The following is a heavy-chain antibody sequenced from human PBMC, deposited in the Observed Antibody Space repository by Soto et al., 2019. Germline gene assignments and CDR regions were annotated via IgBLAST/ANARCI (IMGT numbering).Heavy chain of an antibody. CDR2: INPTGGT. V-gene: IGHV4-34*01. J-gene: IGHJ4*02. CDR1: GGSFSGYY. D-gene: IGHD1-1*01. Sequence: QVQLQQWGAGLLKPSETLSLTCAVYGGSFSGYYWSWVRQSPGKGLEWIGEINPTGGTNYNPSLKSRVTISVNTFKDQFSLQLSSVTAADTAVYYCARTRATPASRNLDYWGQGTQVTVSS. CDR3: ARTRATPASRNLDY.